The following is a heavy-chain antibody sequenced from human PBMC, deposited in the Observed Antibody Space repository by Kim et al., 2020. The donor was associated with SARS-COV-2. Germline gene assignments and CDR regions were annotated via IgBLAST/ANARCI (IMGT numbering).Heavy chain of an antibody. D-gene: IGHD6-13*01. CDR2: INIGGDKT. CDR1: GFTFSSYA. Sequence: GGSLRLSCAASGFTFSSYAMSWVRQAPGKGLEWVSSINIGGDKTYYAESVKGRFTISRDTSKNTLYLQMNSLRAEDTAVYYCGKCRSWCFSDYLCQGTM. CDR3: GKCRSWCFSDY. J-gene: IGHJ4*02. V-gene: IGHV3-23*01.